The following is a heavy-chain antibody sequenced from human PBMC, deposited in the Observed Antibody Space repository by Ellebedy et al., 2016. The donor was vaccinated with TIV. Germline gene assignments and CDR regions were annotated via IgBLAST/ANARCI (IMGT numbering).Heavy chain of an antibody. D-gene: IGHD3-9*01. J-gene: IGHJ4*02. V-gene: IGHV5-10-1*01. CDR3: ARLSPIRYFDWLSPIDY. Sequence: KVSXKASGYTFTSYWISWVRQMPGKGLEWMGRIDPSDSYTNYSPSFQGHVTISADKSISTAYLQWSSLKASDTAMYYCARLSPIRYFDWLSPIDYWGQGTLVTVSS. CDR1: GYTFTSYW. CDR2: IDPSDSYT.